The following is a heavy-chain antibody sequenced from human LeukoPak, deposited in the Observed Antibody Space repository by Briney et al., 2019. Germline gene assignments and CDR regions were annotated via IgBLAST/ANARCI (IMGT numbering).Heavy chain of an antibody. D-gene: IGHD6-19*01. V-gene: IGHV1-2*02. CDR3: ARDQWSIAVAGTDWFDP. J-gene: IGHJ5*02. CDR1: GYTFTGYY. CDR2: INPNSGGT. Sequence: ASVKVSCKASGYTFTGYYMHWVRQAPGQGLGWMGWINPNSGGTNYAQKFQGRVTMTRDTSISTAYMELSRLRSDDTAVYYCARDQWSIAVAGTDWFDPWGQGTLVTVSS.